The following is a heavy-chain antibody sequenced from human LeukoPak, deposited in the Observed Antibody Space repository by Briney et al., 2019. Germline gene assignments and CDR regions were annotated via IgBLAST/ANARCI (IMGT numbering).Heavy chain of an antibody. J-gene: IGHJ4*02. CDR3: ARGDILTGPYYFDY. CDR2: TSYDGSNK. CDR1: GFTFSSYW. V-gene: IGHV3-30*03. Sequence: PGGSLRLSCAASGFTFSSYWMNWVRQAPGKGLEWVAVTSYDGSNKYYADSVKGRFTISRDNSKNTLYLQMSSQRAEDTAVYYCARGDILTGPYYFDYWGQGTLVTVSS. D-gene: IGHD3-9*01.